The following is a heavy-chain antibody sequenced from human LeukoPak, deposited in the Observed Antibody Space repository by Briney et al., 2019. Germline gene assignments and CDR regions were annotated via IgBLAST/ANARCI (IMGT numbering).Heavy chain of an antibody. CDR1: GGSFSGYY. CDR2: INHSGST. D-gene: IGHD2-15*01. J-gene: IGHJ4*02. CDR3: ARGSVVAASYFDY. V-gene: IGHV4-34*01. Sequence: KTSETLSLTCAVYGGSFSGYYWSWIRQPPGKGLEWIGEINHSGSTNYNPSLKSRVTISVDTSKNQFSLKLSSVTAADTAVYYCARGSVVAASYFDYWGQGTLVTVSS.